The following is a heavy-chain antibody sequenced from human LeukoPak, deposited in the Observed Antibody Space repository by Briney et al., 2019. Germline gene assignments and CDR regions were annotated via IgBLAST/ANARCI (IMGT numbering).Heavy chain of an antibody. J-gene: IGHJ4*02. CDR1: GFTFNKYN. CDR2: ISSSSSYI. D-gene: IGHD2-2*01. V-gene: IGHV3-21*01. CDR3: ATMPPSGAHNSLDH. Sequence: PGGSLRLSCAASGFTFNKYNMNWVRQAPGEGLEWVSSISSSSSYIYYADSVKGRFTISRDNAKNSLYLQMNSLGAEDTAVYYCATMPPSGAHNSLDHWGQGTLVTVSS.